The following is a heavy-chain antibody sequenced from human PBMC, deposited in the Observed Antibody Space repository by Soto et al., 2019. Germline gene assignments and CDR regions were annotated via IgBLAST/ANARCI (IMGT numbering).Heavy chain of an antibody. V-gene: IGHV1-18*01. CDR2: ISAYTGNT. CDR1: GYTVTSYG. Sequence: QVQLVQSGAEVKKPGASVKVSCKDSGYTVTSYGISWVRQAPGQGLEWMGWISAYTGNTNYAQKLQCRVTRNTDTSTSTAYMELRSLRSDDTAVYYCARDPGFRSDYGGQRTLVTVSS. J-gene: IGHJ4*02. CDR3: ARDPGFRSDY. D-gene: IGHD3-9*01.